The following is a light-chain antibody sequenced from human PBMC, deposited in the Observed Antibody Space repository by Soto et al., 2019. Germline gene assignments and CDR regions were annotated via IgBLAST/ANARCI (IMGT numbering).Light chain of an antibody. Sequence: QSVLTQPASVSGSPGQSITISCTGTSSDVGGYNYVSWYQQHPGKAPKLMIYEVSNRPSGVSNRFSGSKSVNTASLTISGLQAEDEADYYCSSYTSSSTLPVFGTGTKLTVL. J-gene: IGLJ1*01. CDR2: EVS. V-gene: IGLV2-14*01. CDR1: SSDVGGYNY. CDR3: SSYTSSSTLPV.